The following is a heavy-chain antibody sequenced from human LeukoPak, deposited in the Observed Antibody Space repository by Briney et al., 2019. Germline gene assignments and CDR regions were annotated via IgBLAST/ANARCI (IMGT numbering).Heavy chain of an antibody. CDR2: INPSGGST. V-gene: IGHV1-46*01. Sequence: GASVKVSCKASGYTFTSYYMHWVRQAPGQGLEWMGIINPSGGSTSYAQKFQGRVTMTRDTSTSTVYMELSSLRSEDTAVYYCAVNYCTNGVCSSFDYWGQGTLVTLSS. CDR1: GYTFTSYY. D-gene: IGHD2-8*01. CDR3: AVNYCTNGVCSSFDY. J-gene: IGHJ4*02.